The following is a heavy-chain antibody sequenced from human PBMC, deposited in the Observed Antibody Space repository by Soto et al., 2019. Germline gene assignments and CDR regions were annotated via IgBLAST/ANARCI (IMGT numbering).Heavy chain of an antibody. CDR2: IIPIFGTA. D-gene: IGHD5-12*01. Sequence: SVKVSCKASGGTFSSYAISWVRQAPGQGLEWMGGIIPIFGTANYAQKFQGRVTITADESTSTAYMELSSLRSEDTAVYYCESLYNSGSGGRLRYWGQGTLVTVSS. V-gene: IGHV1-69*13. CDR3: ESLYNSGSGGRLRY. J-gene: IGHJ4*02. CDR1: GGTFSSYA.